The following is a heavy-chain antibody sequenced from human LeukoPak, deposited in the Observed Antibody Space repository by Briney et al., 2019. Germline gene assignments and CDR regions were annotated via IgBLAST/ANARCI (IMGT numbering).Heavy chain of an antibody. CDR1: GFTVSSNY. D-gene: IGHD6-19*01. CDR2: TSGNGAKT. CDR3: AKDSGWPFDY. V-gene: IGHV3-23*01. Sequence: GGSLRLSCAASGFTVSSNYMSWVRQAPGKGLEWVSATSGNGAKTYYADSVKGRFTIPRDNSRNTLYLQMNSLRAEDTAVYYCAKDSGWPFDYWGQGTLVTVSS. J-gene: IGHJ4*02.